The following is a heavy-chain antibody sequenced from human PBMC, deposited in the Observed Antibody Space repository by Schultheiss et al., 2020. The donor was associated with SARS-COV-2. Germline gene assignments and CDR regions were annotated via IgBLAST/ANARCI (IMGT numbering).Heavy chain of an antibody. V-gene: IGHV3-21*04. CDR2: ISSSSTYI. J-gene: IGHJ4*02. CDR1: GFTFSDYA. D-gene: IGHD3/OR15-3a*01. CDR3: ARVGPGLGNYFDL. Sequence: GGSLRLSCVGSGFTFSDYAMHWVRQAPGKGLEWVASISSSSTYIYYADSVKGRFTISRDNAQNSLYLEMSSLRAEDTAVYYCARVGPGLGNYFDLWGQGTLVTVSS.